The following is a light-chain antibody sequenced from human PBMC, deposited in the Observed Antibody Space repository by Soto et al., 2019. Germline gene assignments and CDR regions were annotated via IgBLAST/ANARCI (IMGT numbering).Light chain of an antibody. Sequence: EIVLTQSPGTLSLSPGDRATLSWRASQSVTNKYLAWYQQRPGQAPRLLIYGASSRATGIPERLSGSGSGTDFTLTINRLEPEDFAVYYCQQYGSSIQTFGQGTKVDIK. J-gene: IGKJ1*01. CDR3: QQYGSSIQT. CDR1: QSVTNKY. CDR2: GAS. V-gene: IGKV3-20*01.